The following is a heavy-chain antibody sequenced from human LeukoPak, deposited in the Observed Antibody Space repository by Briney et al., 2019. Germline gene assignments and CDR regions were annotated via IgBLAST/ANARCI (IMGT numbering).Heavy chain of an antibody. Sequence: SETLSLTCTVSGGSISSYYWSWIRQPAGKGLEWIGRIYTSGSTNYNPSHKSRVTMSVDTSKNQFSLKLSSVTAADTAVYYCARDRCSSTSCYGPLEYNWFDPWGQGTLVTVSS. CDR1: GGSISSYY. J-gene: IGHJ5*02. CDR3: ARDRCSSTSCYGPLEYNWFDP. CDR2: IYTSGST. V-gene: IGHV4-4*07. D-gene: IGHD2-2*01.